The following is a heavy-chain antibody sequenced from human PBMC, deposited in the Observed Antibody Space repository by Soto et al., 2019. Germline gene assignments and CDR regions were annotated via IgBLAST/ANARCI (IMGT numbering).Heavy chain of an antibody. CDR1: GFTFSTYS. D-gene: IGHD6-19*01. Sequence: PGGSLRLSCAVSGFTFSTYSMNWVRQAPGKGLEWVAYINSDGGGTYYADSVQGRFTVSRDNVKNSLYLQMNSLRDDDTAVYYCARDRMWDQWRGPSYAFDIWGQGTMVTVSS. V-gene: IGHV3-48*02. J-gene: IGHJ3*02. CDR2: INSDGGGT. CDR3: ARDRMWDQWRGPSYAFDI.